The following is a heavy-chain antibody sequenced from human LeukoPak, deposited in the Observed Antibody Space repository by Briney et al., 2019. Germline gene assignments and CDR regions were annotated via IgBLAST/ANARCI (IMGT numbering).Heavy chain of an antibody. J-gene: IGHJ6*03. Sequence: SQTLFLTCAVYGGSFSGDYWSWIRQPPGKGLEWIGEINNSGSTNYNPSLKSRVTISVDTSKNQFSLKLSSVTAADTAVYYCARRVEYYDSSGYLYYYYMDVWGKGTTVTVSS. V-gene: IGHV4-34*01. CDR3: ARRVEYYDSSGYLYYYYMDV. CDR1: GGSFSGDY. D-gene: IGHD3-22*01. CDR2: INNSGST.